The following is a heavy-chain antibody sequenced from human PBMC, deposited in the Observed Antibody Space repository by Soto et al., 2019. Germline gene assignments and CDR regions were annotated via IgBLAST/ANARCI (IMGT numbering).Heavy chain of an antibody. CDR2: INHSGST. CDR1: GGSFSGYY. Sequence: TSETLSLTCAVYGGSFSGYYWSWIRQPPGKGLEWIGGINHSGSTNYNPSLKSRVTISVDTSKNQFSLKLSSVTAADTAVYYCARKLRFLEWLFPGNWFDPWGQGTLVT. V-gene: IGHV4-34*01. D-gene: IGHD3-3*01. CDR3: ARKLRFLEWLFPGNWFDP. J-gene: IGHJ5*02.